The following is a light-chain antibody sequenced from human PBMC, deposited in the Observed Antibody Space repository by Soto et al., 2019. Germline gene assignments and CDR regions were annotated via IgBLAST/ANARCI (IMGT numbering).Light chain of an antibody. CDR3: QQYGNSPLT. V-gene: IGKV3-20*01. CDR1: QSVFSNY. CDR2: GAS. J-gene: IGKJ4*01. Sequence: ENVLTQSPGTLSLSPGERAALSCRASQSVFSNYLAWYQQRPGQTPRLLIYGASSRAAGIPDRFSGSGSGTDFTLTISRLEPEDFAVYYCQQYGNSPLTFGGGTRVDI.